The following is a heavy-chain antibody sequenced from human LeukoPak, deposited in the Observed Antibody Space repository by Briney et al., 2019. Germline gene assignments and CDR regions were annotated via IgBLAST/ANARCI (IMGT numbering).Heavy chain of an antibody. CDR1: GGSISSSNW. CDR2: IYHSGST. D-gene: IGHD6-19*01. Sequence: PSGTLSLTCAVSGGSISSSNWWSWVRQPPGKGLEWIGEIYHSGSTNYNPSLKRRVTISVDKSKNQFSLKLSSVTAADTAVYYCACIAVAGHYYYYYYMDVWGKGTTVTVSS. V-gene: IGHV4-4*02. J-gene: IGHJ6*03. CDR3: ACIAVAGHYYYYYYMDV.